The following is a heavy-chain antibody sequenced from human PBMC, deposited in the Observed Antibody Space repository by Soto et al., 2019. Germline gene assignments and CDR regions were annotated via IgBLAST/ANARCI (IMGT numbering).Heavy chain of an antibody. V-gene: IGHV4-30-4*01. Sequence: PLSLPCSASGASISSGAYYWSWIRQGPGKGLEWIAIIYYRGSTHYKASIKTRDTISVDTSKSQCSLNLAAVTAADTALYYCSRVGFTYGTAAVWGQGTQVTVSS. CDR3: SRVGFTYGTAAV. D-gene: IGHD3-10*01. CDR2: IYYRGST. J-gene: IGHJ4*02. CDR1: GASISSGAYY.